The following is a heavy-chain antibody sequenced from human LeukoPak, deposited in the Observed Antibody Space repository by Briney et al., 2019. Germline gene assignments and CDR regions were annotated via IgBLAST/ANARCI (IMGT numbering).Heavy chain of an antibody. CDR3: AREGPVLRFLEWSANPHYYYYMDV. J-gene: IGHJ6*03. CDR1: GGSISSYY. V-gene: IGHV4-4*07. CDR2: IYTSGST. Sequence: SETLSLTCTVSGGSISSYYWSWIRQPAGKGLEWIGRIYTSGSTNYNPSLESRVTMSVDTSKDQFSLKLSSVTAADTAVYYCAREGPVLRFLEWSANPHYYYYMDVWGKGTTVTVSS. D-gene: IGHD3-3*01.